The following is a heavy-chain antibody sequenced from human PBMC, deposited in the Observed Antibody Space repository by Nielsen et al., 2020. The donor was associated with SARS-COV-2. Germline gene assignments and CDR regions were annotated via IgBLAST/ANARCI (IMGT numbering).Heavy chain of an antibody. V-gene: IGHV3-7*01. J-gene: IGHJ4*02. CDR2: IKQDGSEK. CDR1: GFTFSSYW. Sequence: GGLRLSCAASGFTFSSYWMSWVRQAPGKGLEWVANIKQDGSEKYYVDSVKGRFTISRDNAKNSLYLQMNSLRAEDTAVYYCASWEAVITPIYWGQGTLVTVSS. D-gene: IGHD3-22*01. CDR3: ASWEAVITPIY.